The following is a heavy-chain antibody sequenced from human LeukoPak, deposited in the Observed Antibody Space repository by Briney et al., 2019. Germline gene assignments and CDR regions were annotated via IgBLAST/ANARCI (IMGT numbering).Heavy chain of an antibody. CDR1: GGSISSRYY. J-gene: IGHJ4*02. D-gene: IGHD2-15*01. CDR3: ARQGEHCDGGSCFPSHY. Sequence: PSETLSLPCTVSGGSISSRYYWGWVRQPPGKGLEWIGTVYYSGRTYYNPSLKSRLTISVDTSKNQFSLKLNSVTAADTAIYYCARQGEHCDGGSCFPSHYWGQGTLVTVSS. CDR2: VYYSGRT. V-gene: IGHV4-39*01.